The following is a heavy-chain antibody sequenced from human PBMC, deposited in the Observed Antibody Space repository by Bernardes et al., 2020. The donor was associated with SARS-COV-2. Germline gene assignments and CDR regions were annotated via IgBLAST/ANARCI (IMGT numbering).Heavy chain of an antibody. J-gene: IGHJ6*02. Sequence: SGPTLVKPTQTLTLTCTFSGFSLSTSGMCVSWIRQPPGKALEWLALIDWDDDKYYSTSLKTRLTISKDTSKNQVVLTMTNMDPVDTATYYCARILGYYDILTGVFYYYYGMDVWGQGTTVTVSS. CDR1: GFSLSTSGMC. CDR3: ARILGYYDILTGVFYYYYGMDV. D-gene: IGHD3-9*01. CDR2: IDWDDDK. V-gene: IGHV2-70*01.